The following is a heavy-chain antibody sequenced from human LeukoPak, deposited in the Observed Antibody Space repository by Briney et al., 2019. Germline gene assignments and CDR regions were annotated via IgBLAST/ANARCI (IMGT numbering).Heavy chain of an antibody. J-gene: IGHJ4*02. CDR1: GGSISSYY. Sequence: SETLSLTCTVSGGSISSYYWSWIRQPPGKGLEWIGYIYYSGSTNYNPSLKSRVTISVDTSKNQFSLKLSSVTAADTAVHYCASVDTAMVAYYWGQGTLVTVSS. D-gene: IGHD5-18*01. CDR3: ASVDTAMVAYY. V-gene: IGHV4-59*01. CDR2: IYYSGST.